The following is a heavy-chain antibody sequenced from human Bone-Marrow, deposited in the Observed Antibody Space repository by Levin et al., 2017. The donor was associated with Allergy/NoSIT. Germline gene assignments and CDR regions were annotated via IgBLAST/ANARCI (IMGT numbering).Heavy chain of an antibody. D-gene: IGHD2-15*01. CDR3: GYSSLEYCSGGSCYYFDF. CDR1: GFSLTTSGVG. CDR2: IYWDDDK. J-gene: IGHJ4*02. Sequence: TLSLTCTFSGFSLTTSGVGVGWIRQPPGKALEWLALIYWDDDKRYSPSLKNRVSITKGTSENQVVLTMTNMDPVDTATYYCGYSSLEYCSGGSCYYFDFWGQGTLVTVSS. V-gene: IGHV2-5*02.